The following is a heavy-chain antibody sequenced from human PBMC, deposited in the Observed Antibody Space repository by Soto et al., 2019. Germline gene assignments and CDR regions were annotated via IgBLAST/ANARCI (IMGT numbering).Heavy chain of an antibody. Sequence: SETLSLTCSFSVYSIISGYYCVCMRHPPGKWLEWIGSIYHSGSTYYNPSLKSRVTISVDTSKSQFSLKLSSVTAADTAVYYCARVETRLGDFDIWGKRKMVNVSS. CDR2: IYHSGST. V-gene: IGHV4-38-2*02. D-gene: IGHD2-21*01. CDR3: ARVETRLGDFDI. J-gene: IGHJ3*02. CDR1: VYSIISGYY.